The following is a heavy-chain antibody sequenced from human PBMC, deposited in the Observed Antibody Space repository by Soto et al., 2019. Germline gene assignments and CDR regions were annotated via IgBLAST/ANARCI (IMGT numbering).Heavy chain of an antibody. CDR2: INAGNGNT. CDR1: GYTFTSYA. D-gene: IGHD2-2*01. J-gene: IGHJ4*02. CDR3: AMEYCSSTSCYRDV. Sequence: ASVKVSCKASGYTFTSYAMNWVRQAPGQRLEWMGWINAGNGNTKYSQKFQGRVTITRDTSASTAYMELSSLRSEDTAVYYCAMEYCSSTSCYRDVWGQGTLVTVSS. V-gene: IGHV1-3*01.